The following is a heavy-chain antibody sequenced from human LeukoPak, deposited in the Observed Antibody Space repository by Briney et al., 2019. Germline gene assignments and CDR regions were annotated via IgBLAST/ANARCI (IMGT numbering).Heavy chain of an antibody. D-gene: IGHD6-6*01. CDR1: DDSITMYY. CDR2: VDHTGST. CDR3: ARGSWQLAEEVY. Sequence: SETLSLTCTVSDDSITMYYWTWIRQPPGKGLEWIGYVDHTGSTKFNPSLNGRVSISRDTSKNLFSLRLRSVTAADTAVYYCARGSWQLAEEVYWGQGTLVTVSS. J-gene: IGHJ4*02. V-gene: IGHV4-59*01.